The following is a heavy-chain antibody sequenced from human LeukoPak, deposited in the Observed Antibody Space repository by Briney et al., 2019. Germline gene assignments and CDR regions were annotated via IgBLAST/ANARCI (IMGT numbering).Heavy chain of an antibody. V-gene: IGHV1-3*01. Sequence: ASVKVSCKASGYTFTSYAMHWVRQAPGQRLEWMGWINAGNGNTKYSQKFQGRVTITRDTSASTAYMELSSLRSEDTAVYYCARDRVDLHSSGWRRGWFDPWGQGTLATVYS. CDR2: INAGNGNT. CDR3: ARDRVDLHSSGWRRGWFDP. J-gene: IGHJ5*02. D-gene: IGHD6-19*01. CDR1: GYTFTSYA.